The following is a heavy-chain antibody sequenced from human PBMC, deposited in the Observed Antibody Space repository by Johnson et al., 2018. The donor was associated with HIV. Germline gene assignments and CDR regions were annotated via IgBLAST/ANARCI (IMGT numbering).Heavy chain of an antibody. V-gene: IGHV3-20*04. CDR3: ARAYPLGVTLFSAFDI. D-gene: IGHD1-26*01. Sequence: VQLVESGGGVVRPGGSLRLSCAVSGFTFDDYGMSWVRQVPGKGLEWVSGINWNGGSTGYADSVKGRFTISRDNGKNSLYLQMNSLRAEDTALYFCARAYPLGVTLFSAFDIWGQGTMVTVSS. J-gene: IGHJ3*02. CDR1: GFTFDDYG. CDR2: INWNGGST.